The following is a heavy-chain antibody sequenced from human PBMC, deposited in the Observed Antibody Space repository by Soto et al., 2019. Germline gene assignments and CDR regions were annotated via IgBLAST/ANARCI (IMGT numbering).Heavy chain of an antibody. D-gene: IGHD3-9*01. CDR1: GGSLSSGGYS. CDR3: ARDLILVKGGWFAT. V-gene: IGHV4-30-2*01. CDR2: IYHSGTP. J-gene: IGHJ5*01. Sequence: SETLSLTCDVTGGSLSSGGYSWSWIRQPPGKGLEWIGYIYHSGTPNYNPYLKSRVTISVDRSKNKSSLRLRSVTAAETAVYYCARDLILVKGGWFATWGHAPLVPVS.